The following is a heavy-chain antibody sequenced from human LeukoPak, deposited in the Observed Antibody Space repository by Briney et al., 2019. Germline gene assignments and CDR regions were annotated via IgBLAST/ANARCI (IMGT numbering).Heavy chain of an antibody. Sequence: VASVKVSCKASGYTFTNYAMHWVRQAPGQRPEWMGWINAGNGNTEYSQKFQDRVTITRDISANTAYMGLSSLTSEDTAVYYCARGSYYYGSGSFMGSDYWGQGTLVTVSS. CDR3: ARGSYYYGSGSFMGSDY. CDR1: GYTFTNYA. J-gene: IGHJ4*02. V-gene: IGHV1-3*01. D-gene: IGHD3-10*01. CDR2: INAGNGNT.